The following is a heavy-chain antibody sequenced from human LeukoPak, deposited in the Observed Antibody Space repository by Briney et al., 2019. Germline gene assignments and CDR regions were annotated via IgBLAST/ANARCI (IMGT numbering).Heavy chain of an antibody. Sequence: ASVKVSCKASGGTFSSYAISWVRHAPGQGLEWVGRIITSFGIANYAQEFQGKVTITADKSTSTAYMELSSLRSEDTAVYYCARDARELPMDDWGKGTLVTVSS. D-gene: IGHD3-10*01. J-gene: IGHJ4*01. CDR3: ARDARELPMDD. CDR2: IITSFGIA. V-gene: IGHV1-69*04. CDR1: GGTFSSYA.